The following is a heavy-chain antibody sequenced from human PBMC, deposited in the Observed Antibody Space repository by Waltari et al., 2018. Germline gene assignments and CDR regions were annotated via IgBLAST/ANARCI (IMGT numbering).Heavy chain of an antibody. CDR3: AKDLDQPMGYYYYYGMDV. J-gene: IGHJ6*02. V-gene: IGHV3-30*02. Sequence: QVQLVESGGGVVQPGGSLRLSCAASGFTFSSYGMHWVRQAPGKGLEWVAFIRYDGSNKDYADSVKGRFTISRDNSKNTLYLQMNSLRAEDTAVYYCAKDLDQPMGYYYYYGMDVWGQGTTVTVSS. CDR2: IRYDGSNK. CDR1: GFTFSSYG.